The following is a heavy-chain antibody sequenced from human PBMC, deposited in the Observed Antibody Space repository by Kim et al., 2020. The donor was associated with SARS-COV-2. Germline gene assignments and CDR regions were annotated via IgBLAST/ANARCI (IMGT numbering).Heavy chain of an antibody. Sequence: KCQGRVTMTRDTSISTAYMELSRLRSDDTAVYYCARDLGKLSYDFYYFDYWGQGTLVTVSS. V-gene: IGHV1-2*02. CDR3: ARDLGKLSYDFYYFDY. J-gene: IGHJ4*02. D-gene: IGHD3-16*01.